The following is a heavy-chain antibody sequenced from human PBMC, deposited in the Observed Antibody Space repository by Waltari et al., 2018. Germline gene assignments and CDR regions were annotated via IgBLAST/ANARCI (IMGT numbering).Heavy chain of an antibody. CDR1: GFTLRNYW. Sequence: EVQLVESGGGLVQPGGSLRLSCAASGFTLRNYWMHWVRQVPGKVLVWVSRISGDGRITHYADSVKGRFTISRDNAENTLYLQMNSLTVEDTAVYYCARNYRDYWGQGTLVTVSS. V-gene: IGHV3-74*01. D-gene: IGHD3-16*02. CDR2: ISGDGRIT. J-gene: IGHJ4*02. CDR3: ARNYRDY.